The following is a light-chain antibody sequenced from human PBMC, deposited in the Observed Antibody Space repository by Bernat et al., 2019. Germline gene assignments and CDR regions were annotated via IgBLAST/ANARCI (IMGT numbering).Light chain of an antibody. V-gene: IGKV3D-20*02. CDR3: QQRSDWWT. J-gene: IGKJ1*01. CDR1: QSVTSGY. Sequence: EIVLTQSPGTLSLSLGERATLSCRASQSVTSGYLAWYQQKPGQAPRFLIFGASSRAAGIPDRFSGSGSGTDFTLTISSLEPEDFAVYYCQQRSDWWTFGQGTKVEIK. CDR2: GAS.